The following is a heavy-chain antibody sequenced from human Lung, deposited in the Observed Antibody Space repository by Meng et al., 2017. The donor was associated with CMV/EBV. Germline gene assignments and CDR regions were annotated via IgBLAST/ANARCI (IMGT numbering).Heavy chain of an antibody. CDR1: GGTFSNYP. J-gene: IGHJ5*02. Sequence: SXXVSCKASGGTFSNYPVSWVRHAPGLGFEWMGGFIPIFGTPNYAQKFQGRLTITTDESTSTAYMALNSLRSEDTAVYYCATEGPLNWFDRWGQGTLVTVSS. V-gene: IGHV1-69*05. CDR3: ATEGPLNWFDR. CDR2: FIPIFGTP.